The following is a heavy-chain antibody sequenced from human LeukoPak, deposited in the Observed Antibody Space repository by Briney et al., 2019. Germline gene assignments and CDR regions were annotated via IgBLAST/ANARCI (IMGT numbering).Heavy chain of an antibody. Sequence: SETLSLTCTVSGGSISSYYLGWIRQPPGKGLEWIGSIYYSGSTYYNPSLKSRVTISVDTSKNQFSLKLSSVTAADTAVYYCARDDFWSGYLYYFDYWGQGTLVTVSS. D-gene: IGHD3-3*01. CDR3: ARDDFWSGYLYYFDY. CDR2: IYYSGST. J-gene: IGHJ4*02. V-gene: IGHV4-39*02. CDR1: GGSISSYY.